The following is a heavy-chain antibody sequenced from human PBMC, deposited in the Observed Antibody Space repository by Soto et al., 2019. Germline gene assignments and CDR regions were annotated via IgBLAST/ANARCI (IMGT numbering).Heavy chain of an antibody. V-gene: IGHV3-30*18. CDR2: ISYDGSNT. J-gene: IGHJ4*02. Sequence: LSCAASGFRCSVYYMHWVRQAPGKGLEWVAIISYDGSNTYYADSVKGRFTISRDNSKNTLYLQMNSLRAEDTSVYYCAKEGGLSGSYYISSSYYFDYWGQGTLVTVSS. CDR1: GFRCSVYY. CDR3: AKEGGLSGSYYISSSYYFDY. D-gene: IGHD1-26*01.